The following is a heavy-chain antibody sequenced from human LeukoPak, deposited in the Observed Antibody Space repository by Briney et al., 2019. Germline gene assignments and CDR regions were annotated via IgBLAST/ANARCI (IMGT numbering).Heavy chain of an antibody. D-gene: IGHD6-13*01. CDR2: IWYDGTNK. CDR3: ARVRQQLGYFDY. Sequence: PGRSLRLSCAASGFTFSSHGMHWVRQAPGKGLEWVAVIWYDGTNKYYADSVKGRFTISRDNSKNTLYLQMNSLRAEDTAVYYCARVRQQLGYFDYWGQGILVTVSS. V-gene: IGHV3-33*01. J-gene: IGHJ4*02. CDR1: GFTFSSHG.